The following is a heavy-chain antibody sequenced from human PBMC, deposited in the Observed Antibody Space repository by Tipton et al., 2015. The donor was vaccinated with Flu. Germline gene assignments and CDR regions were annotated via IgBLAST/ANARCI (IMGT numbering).Heavy chain of an antibody. CDR1: GFTFDWYW. V-gene: IGHV3-53*01. CDR3: AKRYCSSTTCYIPDALAI. Sequence: SLRLSCAASGFTFDWYWMSWVRQAPGKGLEWLSVIYSGDSTSYADSVRGRFTISRDNSKNTLYLQMNNLRVEDTAVYYCAKRYCSSTTCYIPDALAIWGQGTMVTVSS. D-gene: IGHD2-2*01. CDR2: IYSGDST. J-gene: IGHJ3*02.